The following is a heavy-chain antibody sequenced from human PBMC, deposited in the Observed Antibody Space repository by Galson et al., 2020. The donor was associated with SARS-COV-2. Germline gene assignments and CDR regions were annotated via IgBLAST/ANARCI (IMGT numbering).Heavy chain of an antibody. CDR2: ISYDGSNK. J-gene: IGHJ4*02. D-gene: IGHD3-3*01. CDR3: AKDAGLVRFLEWLSYLDY. V-gene: IGHV3-30*18. CDR1: GFTFSSYG. Sequence: GGSLRLSCAASGFTFSSYGMHWVRQAPGKGLEWVAVISYDGSNKYYADSVKGRFTISRDNSKNTLYLQMNSLRAEDTAVYYCAKDAGLVRFLEWLSYLDYWGQGTLVTVSS.